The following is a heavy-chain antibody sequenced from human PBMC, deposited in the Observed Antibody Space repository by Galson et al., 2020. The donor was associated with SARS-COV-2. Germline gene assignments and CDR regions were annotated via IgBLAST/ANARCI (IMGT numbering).Heavy chain of an antibody. CDR1: GGSFSGYY. Sequence: SETLSLTCAVYGGSFSGYYWSWIRQAPGKGLEWIGEINHTGSTNYNPSLKSRVTISVDTSKNQFSLKLNSVTAADTGVYYCTKRNELRWFVELLLSTYDFGMYVWCQGTTGIVSS. D-gene: IGHD3-10*01. CDR2: INHTGST. J-gene: IGHJ6*02. V-gene: IGHV4-34*01. CDR3: TKRNELRWFVELLLSTYDFGMYV.